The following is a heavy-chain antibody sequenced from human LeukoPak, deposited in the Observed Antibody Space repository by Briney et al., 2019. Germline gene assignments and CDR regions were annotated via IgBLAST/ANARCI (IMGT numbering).Heavy chain of an antibody. CDR3: ARDGVVGATMEYNWFDP. D-gene: IGHD1-26*01. CDR1: GGSISSYY. J-gene: IGHJ5*02. Sequence: SETLSLTCTVSGGSISSYYWSWIRQPPRKGLEGIGYIYYSGSTNYNPSLKSRVTISVDTSKNQFSLKLSSVTAADTAVYYCARDGVVGATMEYNWFDPWGQGTLVTVSS. V-gene: IGHV4-59*01. CDR2: IYYSGST.